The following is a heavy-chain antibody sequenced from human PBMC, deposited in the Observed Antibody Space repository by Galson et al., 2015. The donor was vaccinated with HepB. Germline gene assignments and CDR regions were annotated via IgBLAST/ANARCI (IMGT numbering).Heavy chain of an antibody. V-gene: IGHV3-30*18. CDR3: AKDRVRGLLWFGA. CDR1: GFTFSSYG. D-gene: IGHD3-10*01. Sequence: SLRLSCAASGFTFSSYGMHWVRQAPGKGLEWVAVISYDGSNKYYADSVKGRFTISRDNSKNTLYLQMTSLRAEDTAVYYCAKDRVRGLLWFGAWGQGTLVTVSS. J-gene: IGHJ4*02. CDR2: ISYDGSNK.